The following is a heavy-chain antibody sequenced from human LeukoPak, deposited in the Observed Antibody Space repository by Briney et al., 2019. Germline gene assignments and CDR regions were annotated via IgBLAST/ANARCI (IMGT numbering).Heavy chain of an antibody. CDR2: IYSGGST. V-gene: IGHV3-66*01. CDR3: ARDKSNWWFDP. J-gene: IGHJ5*02. D-gene: IGHD1-20*01. CDR1: GFTVSSNY. Sequence: GGSLRLSCAASGFTVSSNYMSWVRQAPGKGLEWVSVIYSGGSTYYADSVKGRFTISRDNSKNTLYLQMTSLRAEDTAVYYCARDKSNWWFDPWGQGTLVTVSS.